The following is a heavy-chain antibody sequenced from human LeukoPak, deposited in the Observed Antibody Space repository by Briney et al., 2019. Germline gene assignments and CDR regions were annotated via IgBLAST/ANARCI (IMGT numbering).Heavy chain of an antibody. V-gene: IGHV3-66*01. CDR1: GFTVNSNY. D-gene: IGHD6-13*01. J-gene: IGHJ6*02. Sequence: GGSLRLSCAASGFTVNSNYMSWVRQAPGKGLEWVSVIYSGGSTYYADSVKGRFTISRDNSKNTLYLQMNSLRAEDTAVYYCARGYGSSWPYYYYGMDVWGQGTTVTVSS. CDR2: IYSGGST. CDR3: ARGYGSSWPYYYYGMDV.